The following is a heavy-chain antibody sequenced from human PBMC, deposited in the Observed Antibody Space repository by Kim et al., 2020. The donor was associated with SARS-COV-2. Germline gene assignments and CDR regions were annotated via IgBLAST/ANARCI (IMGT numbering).Heavy chain of an antibody. D-gene: IGHD3-3*01. Sequence: GGSLRLSCAASGFTFSSYAMSWVRQAPGKGLEWVSAISGSGGSTYYADSVKGRFTISRDNSKNTLYLQMNSLRAEDTAVYYCAKGHWYYGFWSGYLMYYYFFGMDVWGQGTTVTVSS. CDR3: AKGHWYYGFWSGYLMYYYFFGMDV. J-gene: IGHJ6*02. CDR1: GFTFSSYA. V-gene: IGHV3-23*01. CDR2: ISGSGGST.